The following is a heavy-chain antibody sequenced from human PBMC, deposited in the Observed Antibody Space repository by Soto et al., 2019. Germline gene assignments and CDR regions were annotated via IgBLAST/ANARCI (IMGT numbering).Heavy chain of an antibody. V-gene: IGHV3-33*01. CDR3: ARDLADYPDYYFDY. CDR2: IWFDGSYK. J-gene: IGHJ4*02. Sequence: GGSLRLSCEASGFTFSTYSLHWVRQAPGKGLEWVGAIWFDGSYKYYADSVEGRVTISRDNSKNTLYLHMNNLRAEDTAVYYCARDLADYPDYYFDYWGQGTLVTVSS. CDR1: GFTFSTYS. D-gene: IGHD4-17*01.